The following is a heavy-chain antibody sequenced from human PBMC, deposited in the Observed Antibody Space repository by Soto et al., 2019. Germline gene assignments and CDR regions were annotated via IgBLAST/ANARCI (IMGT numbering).Heavy chain of an antibody. D-gene: IGHD1-1*01. J-gene: IGHJ4*03. V-gene: IGHV3-23*01. Sequence: GGSLRLCCAASGFTFSSYAMTWVRQAPGKGLEWVSVIGSDSGGIQYADSVKGRFTISRDSSTNTMYLQMNNLRAEDTAIYYCAKYAGTAPVRCFDSWGQGTLVTVSS. CDR1: GFTFSSYA. CDR2: IGSDSGGI. CDR3: AKYAGTAPVRCFDS.